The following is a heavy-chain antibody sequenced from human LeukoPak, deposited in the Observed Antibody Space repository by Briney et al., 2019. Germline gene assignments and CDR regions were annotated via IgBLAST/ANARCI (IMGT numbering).Heavy chain of an antibody. CDR2: IYYSGST. Sequence: SETLSLTCTVSGGSISSSSYYWGWIRQPPGKGLEWIGNIYYSGSTYYNPSLKSRVTISVDTSKDQFSLKLSSVTAADTAVYYCARVPGGALNWFDPWGQGALVTVSS. J-gene: IGHJ5*02. CDR3: ARVPGGALNWFDP. D-gene: IGHD1-1*01. CDR1: GGSISSSSYY. V-gene: IGHV4-39*01.